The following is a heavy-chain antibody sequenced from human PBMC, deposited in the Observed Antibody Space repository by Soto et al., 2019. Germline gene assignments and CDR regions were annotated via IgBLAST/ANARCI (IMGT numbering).Heavy chain of an antibody. CDR2: IYYSGST. CDR3: ARDLGYSSGWARGLLVY. V-gene: IGHV4-61*01. D-gene: IGHD6-19*01. Sequence: SETLSLTCTVSGGSVSSGSYYWSWIRQPPGKGLEWIGYIYYSGSTNYNPSLKSRVTISVDTSKNQFSLKLSSVTAADTAVYYCARDLGYSSGWARGLLVYWGQGTLVTVSS. CDR1: GGSVSSGSYY. J-gene: IGHJ4*02.